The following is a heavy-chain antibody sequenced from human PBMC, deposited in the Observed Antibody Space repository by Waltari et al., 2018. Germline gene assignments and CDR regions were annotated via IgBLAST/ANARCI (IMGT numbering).Heavy chain of an antibody. CDR2: INPHSAGT. V-gene: IGHV1-2*02. D-gene: IGHD3-3*01. CDR1: GYSFTGYD. Sequence: QEQLVQSGAEVRKPGASVKVSCKATGYSFTGYDIHWLRQAPGQGLQWLGWINPHSAGTDYAQKFQGRVTMTRDTSSHTVYMELSRLTSDDSAVYYCARGGVSYYEFWTGYYPYMDVWGKGTTVTISS. CDR3: ARGGVSYYEFWTGYYPYMDV. J-gene: IGHJ6*03.